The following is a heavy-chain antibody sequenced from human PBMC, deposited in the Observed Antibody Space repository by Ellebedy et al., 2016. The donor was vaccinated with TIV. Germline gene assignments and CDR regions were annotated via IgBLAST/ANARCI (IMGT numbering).Heavy chain of an antibody. CDR2: IGYDGSNK. CDR3: SKRATISSHGFDI. Sequence: PGGSLRLSCAASGFTFSSYGLHWVRRAPGKGLEWVAAIGYDGSNKSYADSVKGRITIYRDNSKKPLDLQMNSLGAEDTVVYYCSKRATISSHGFDIWGQGTMVTVSS. D-gene: IGHD5-24*01. CDR1: GFTFSSYG. J-gene: IGHJ3*02. V-gene: IGHV3-30*02.